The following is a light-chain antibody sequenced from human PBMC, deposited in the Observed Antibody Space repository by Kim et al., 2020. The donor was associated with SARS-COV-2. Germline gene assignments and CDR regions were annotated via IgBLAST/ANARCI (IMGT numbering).Light chain of an antibody. V-gene: IGKV3-20*01. CDR2: GTS. CDR1: QTLISDS. J-gene: IGKJ2*01. Sequence: EIVLTQSPGTLSLSPGERATLSCRASQTLISDSLAWYQQKPGQAPRIPIYGTSKRAGGIPERFSGSGSGTDFTLTISRLEPEDSAVYYCQQFGSSLYTFGQGTKLEI. CDR3: QQFGSSLYT.